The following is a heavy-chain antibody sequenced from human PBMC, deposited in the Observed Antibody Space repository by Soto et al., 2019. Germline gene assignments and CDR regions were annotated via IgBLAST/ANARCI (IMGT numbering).Heavy chain of an antibody. V-gene: IGHV3-7*03. CDR1: GFTFSRYW. CDR3: ARDWVRNRVTVRGAHDY. D-gene: IGHD4-4*01. CDR2: IKQDGSEK. J-gene: IGHJ4*02. Sequence: EVQLVESGGGLVQPGGSLRLSCAASGFTFSRYWMSWVRQAPGKGLEWVANIKQDGSEKYYVDSVKGRFTISRDNAKNSLYLQMNSLRAEDTAVYYCARDWVRNRVTVRGAHDYWGQGTLVTVSS.